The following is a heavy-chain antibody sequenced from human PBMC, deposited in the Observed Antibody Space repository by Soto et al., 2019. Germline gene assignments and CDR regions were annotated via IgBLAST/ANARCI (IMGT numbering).Heavy chain of an antibody. CDR3: ARDPVAGTYFDY. D-gene: IGHD6-19*01. Sequence: QVQLVQSGAEVKKPGASVKVSCKASGYTFISYGISWVRQAPGQGLEWMGWINAFNGNTNYAQKLQGRVTMTRDTSTSTAYMELRSLKSDDTAVYYCARDPVAGTYFDYWGQGTLVTVSS. V-gene: IGHV1-18*01. J-gene: IGHJ4*02. CDR2: INAFNGNT. CDR1: GYTFISYG.